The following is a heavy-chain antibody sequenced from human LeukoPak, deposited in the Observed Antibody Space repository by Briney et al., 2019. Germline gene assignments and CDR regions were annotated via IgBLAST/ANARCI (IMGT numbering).Heavy chain of an antibody. Sequence: ASVKVSCKVSGYTLTELSMHWVRQAPGKGLEWMGGSDPEDGETIYAQKFQGRVTMTEDTSTDTAYMELSSLRSEDTAVYYCATVYGSGSHTPYYYGMDVWGQGTTVTVSS. CDR2: SDPEDGET. CDR1: GYTLTELS. J-gene: IGHJ6*02. D-gene: IGHD3-10*01. CDR3: ATVYGSGSHTPYYYGMDV. V-gene: IGHV1-24*01.